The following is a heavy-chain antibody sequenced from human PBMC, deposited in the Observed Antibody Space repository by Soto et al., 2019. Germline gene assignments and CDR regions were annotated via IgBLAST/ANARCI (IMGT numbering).Heavy chain of an antibody. D-gene: IGHD3-10*01. J-gene: IGHJ4*02. Sequence: ASVKVSCKASGYTFTGYYMHCVRQAPGQGLEWMGWINPNSGSSTYYADSVKGRFAISRDNSKNTLYLQMNSLRAEDTAVYYCAKHTGSGSYSPIDYWGQGTLVTVSS. CDR2: INPNSGSST. V-gene: IGHV1-2*02. CDR1: GYTFTGYY. CDR3: AKHTGSGSYSPIDY.